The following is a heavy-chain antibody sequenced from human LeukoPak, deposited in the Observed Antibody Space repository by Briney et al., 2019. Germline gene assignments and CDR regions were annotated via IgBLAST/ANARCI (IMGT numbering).Heavy chain of an antibody. J-gene: IGHJ5*02. V-gene: IGHV3-30*02. CDR1: GFTFSSYS. D-gene: IGHD6-19*01. CDR3: AKDRVAVAGNDWFDP. CDR2: IRYDGSNK. Sequence: PGGSLRLSCAASGFTFSSYSMNWVRQAPGKGLEWVAFIRYDGSNKYYADSVKGRFTISRDNSKNTLYLQMNSLRAEDTAVYYCAKDRVAVAGNDWFDPWGQGTLVTVSS.